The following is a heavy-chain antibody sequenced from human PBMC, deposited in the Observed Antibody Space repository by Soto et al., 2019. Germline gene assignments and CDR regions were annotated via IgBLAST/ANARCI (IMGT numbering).Heavy chain of an antibody. Sequence: LRLSCVVSGLTFSSSAMSWVRQAPGKGPECISAISERGHIIHYADSVKGRFSISRDNSQNTLYLQMYSLRAEDTAIYYCAKVKVAENFWGRGTLVTVSS. CDR3: AKVKVAENF. CDR2: ISERGHII. D-gene: IGHD6-13*01. V-gene: IGHV3-23*01. CDR1: GLTFSSSA. J-gene: IGHJ4*02.